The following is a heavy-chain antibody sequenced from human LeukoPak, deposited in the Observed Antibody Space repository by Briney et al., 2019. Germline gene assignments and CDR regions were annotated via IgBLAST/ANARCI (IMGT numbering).Heavy chain of an antibody. CDR2: INQDGSVK. Sequence: PGGSLRLSCAASGFTFRSYWMSWVRQAPGKGLEWVANINQDGSVKYYVDSVKGRFTISRDNAKNSLYVQMNSLRDEDTAVYYCARVDYSGWNLEYWGQGTLVTVSS. J-gene: IGHJ4*02. CDR1: GFTFRSYW. CDR3: ARVDYSGWNLEY. V-gene: IGHV3-7*01. D-gene: IGHD5-12*01.